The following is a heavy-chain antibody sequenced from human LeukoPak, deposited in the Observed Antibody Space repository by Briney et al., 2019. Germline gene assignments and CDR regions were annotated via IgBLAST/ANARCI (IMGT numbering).Heavy chain of an antibody. CDR3: VRGGESTWS. Sequence: GGSLRLYCAASGFTVSSNYMSWVRQAPGKGPVWVSRINNDGSGTTYADSVKGRFTISRDDAKNTLYLQMNSLRAEDTAVYYCVRGGESTWSWGQGTLVTVSS. CDR2: INNDGSGT. CDR1: GFTVSSNY. J-gene: IGHJ5*02. V-gene: IGHV3-74*01. D-gene: IGHD2-15*01.